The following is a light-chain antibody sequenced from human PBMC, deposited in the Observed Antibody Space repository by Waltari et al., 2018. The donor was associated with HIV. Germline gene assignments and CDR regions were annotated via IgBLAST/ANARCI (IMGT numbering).Light chain of an antibody. CDR1: SPNIGAGFA. CDR3: QSYDSSLSGSDV. CDR2: NNS. V-gene: IGLV1-40*01. J-gene: IGLJ1*01. Sequence: QSVLTQPPSVSGAPGQRVTISCTGSSPNIGAGFAAHWYQQLPGTAPKLLLYNNSNRPSGVPDRFSGSKSGTSASLAITGLQAEDEADYYCQSYDSSLSGSDVFGTGTKVTVL.